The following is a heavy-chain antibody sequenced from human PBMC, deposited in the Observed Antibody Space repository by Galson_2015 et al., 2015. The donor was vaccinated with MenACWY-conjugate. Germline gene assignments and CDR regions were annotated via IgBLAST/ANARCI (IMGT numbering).Heavy chain of an antibody. CDR1: RYIFTGYN. J-gene: IGHJ4*02. D-gene: IGHD5-12*01. CDR2: INPTGVKT. V-gene: IGHV1-46*01. Sequence: SVKVSCKAPRYIFTGYNIHWVRQAPGQGLEWMGFINPTGVKTNYAEKFQGRGTMTRDTSTGTVYMQLSSLRSEDTAVYYCARARTTGYVGDYFDYWGQGTLVTVS. CDR3: ARARTTGYVGDYFDY.